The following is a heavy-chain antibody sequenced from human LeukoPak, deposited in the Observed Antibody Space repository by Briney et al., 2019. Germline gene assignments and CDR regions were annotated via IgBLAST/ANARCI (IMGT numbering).Heavy chain of an antibody. CDR1: GGTFSSYA. D-gene: IGHD2-21*01. CDR2: IIPIFGTA. V-gene: IGHV1-69*05. J-gene: IGHJ4*02. Sequence: SVKVSCKASGGTFSSYAISWVRQAPGQGLEWMGGIIPIFGTANCAQKFQGRVTITTDESTSTAYMELSSLRSEDTAVYYCARGKYPYSSTAYFDYWGQGTLVTVSS. CDR3: ARGKYPYSSTAYFDY.